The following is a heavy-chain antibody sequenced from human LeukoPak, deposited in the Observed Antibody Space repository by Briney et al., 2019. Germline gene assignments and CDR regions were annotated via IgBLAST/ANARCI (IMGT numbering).Heavy chain of an antibody. D-gene: IGHD3-10*01. CDR2: ISSSSSYI. V-gene: IGHV3-21*01. CDR3: AREPTPFGSGSYPPTGGGYYYMDV. J-gene: IGHJ6*03. Sequence: PGGSLRLSCAASGLTFADYTMHWVRQAPGKGLEWVSSISSSSSYIYYADSVKGRFTISRDNAKNSLYLQMNSLRAEDTAVYYCAREPTPFGSGSYPPTGGGYYYMDVWGKGTTVTISS. CDR1: GLTFADYT.